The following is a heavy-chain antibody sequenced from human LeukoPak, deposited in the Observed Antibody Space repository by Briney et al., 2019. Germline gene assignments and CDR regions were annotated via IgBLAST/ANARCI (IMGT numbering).Heavy chain of an antibody. CDR1: GYTFTSYG. CDR3: ARDGLDLAAAGIDY. V-gene: IGHV1-18*01. J-gene: IGHJ4*02. D-gene: IGHD6-13*01. Sequence: GASVKVSCKASGYTFTSYGISWVRQAPGQGLEWMGWISAYNSNTNYAQKLQGRVTMTTDTSTSTAYMELRSLRSDDTAVYYCARDGLDLAAAGIDYWGQGTLVTASS. CDR2: ISAYNSNT.